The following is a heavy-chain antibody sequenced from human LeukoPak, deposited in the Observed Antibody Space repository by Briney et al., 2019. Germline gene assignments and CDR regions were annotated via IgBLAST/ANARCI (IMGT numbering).Heavy chain of an antibody. CDR2: IYSADSA. Sequence: PGGSLRLSCAASGFTVTSNYMSWVRQAPGKGLEWVSVIYSADSAYYADSVKGRFTISRDNSKDTLYLQMNSLRAEDTAVYYCAKVVYGDYTPFDYWGQGTLVTVSS. J-gene: IGHJ4*02. CDR1: GFTVTSNY. D-gene: IGHD4-17*01. V-gene: IGHV3-66*01. CDR3: AKVVYGDYTPFDY.